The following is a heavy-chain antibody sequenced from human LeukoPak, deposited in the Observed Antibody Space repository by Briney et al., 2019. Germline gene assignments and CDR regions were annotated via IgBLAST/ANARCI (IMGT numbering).Heavy chain of an antibody. D-gene: IGHD6-13*01. Sequence: GGSLRLSCAASGFTVSSNYMSWVRQAPGKGLEWVSVIYSGGSTYYADSVKGRFTISRDNSKNTLYLQMNSLRAEDTAVYYCARVAAAKYYYGMDVWGQGTTVTVSS. CDR2: IYSGGST. J-gene: IGHJ6*02. CDR1: GFTVSSNY. CDR3: ARVAAAKYYYGMDV. V-gene: IGHV3-53*01.